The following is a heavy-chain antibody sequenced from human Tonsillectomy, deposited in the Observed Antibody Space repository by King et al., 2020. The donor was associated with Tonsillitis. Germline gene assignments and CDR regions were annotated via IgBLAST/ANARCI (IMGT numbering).Heavy chain of an antibody. CDR2: ISGHNGNT. V-gene: IGHV1-18*01. D-gene: IGHD2-2*01. Sequence: FQLVQSGAEVKKPGASVKVSCKASGYTFTSYGISWVRQAPGQGLEWMGWISGHNGNTKYAQKVQGRVTMTTDTSTSTAYMELRSLRSDDTAVYYCARDHCRSNSRYKRFDPWGQGTLVTGS. CDR1: GYTFTSYG. J-gene: IGHJ5*02. CDR3: ARDHCRSNSRYKRFDP.